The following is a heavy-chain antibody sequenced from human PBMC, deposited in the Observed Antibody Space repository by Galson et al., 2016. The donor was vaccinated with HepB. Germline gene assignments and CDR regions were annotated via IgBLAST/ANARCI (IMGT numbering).Heavy chain of an antibody. CDR1: GISVSTYW. CDR3: ARSRRERDSYGFSY. Sequence: AMRLSCAASGISVSTYWMKWVRLAPGKGVQCAATINKDGTEKYYVDYLKGRFSISRADANNSVYLEMSRLRAGDTAVYFCARSRRERDSYGFSYWGQGTQVAVSS. J-gene: IGHJ4*02. CDR2: INKDGTEK. D-gene: IGHD5-18*01. V-gene: IGHV3-7*03.